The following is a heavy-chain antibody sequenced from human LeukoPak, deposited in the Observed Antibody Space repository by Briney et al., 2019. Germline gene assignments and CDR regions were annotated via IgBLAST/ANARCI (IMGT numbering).Heavy chain of an antibody. D-gene: IGHD6-13*01. J-gene: IGHJ4*02. CDR1: GYSISDPNYY. CDR3: ARESGSSWWGYFDY. V-gene: IGHV4-61*01. CDR2: IYYSGST. Sequence: SETLSLTCTVSGYSISDPNYYWGWIRQPPGKGLQWIGYIYYSGSTNYNPSLKSRVTISVDTSKNQFSLKLSSVTAADTAVYYCARESGSSWWGYFDYWGQGTLATVSS.